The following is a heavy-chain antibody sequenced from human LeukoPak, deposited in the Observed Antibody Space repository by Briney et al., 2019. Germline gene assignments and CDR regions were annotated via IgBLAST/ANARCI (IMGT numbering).Heavy chain of an antibody. CDR3: ARLGPTQWLIDYFDY. D-gene: IGHD6-19*01. CDR1: GVSISSYY. J-gene: IGHJ4*02. CDR2: IYYSGST. Sequence: SETLSLTCTVSGVSISSYYWSWIRQPPGKGLEWIGYIYYSGSTNYNPSLKSRVTISVDTSKNQFSLKLSSVTAADTAVYYCARLGPTQWLIDYFDYWGQETLVTVSS. V-gene: IGHV4-59*08.